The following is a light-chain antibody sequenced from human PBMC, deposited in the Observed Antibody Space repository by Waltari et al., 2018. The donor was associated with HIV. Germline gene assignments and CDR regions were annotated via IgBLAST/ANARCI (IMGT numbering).Light chain of an antibody. Sequence: SSELTQDPTVSVALGQTVRLTCRGDSLRSFYASWSQQTPGQAPLLVIYGKDNRPSGVPDRFSGSSSGNTTSLTITGAQAADEADYYCQSRDTRGYMIFGGGTRLTFL. V-gene: IGLV3-19*01. CDR3: QSRDTRGYMI. J-gene: IGLJ2*01. CDR2: GKD. CDR1: SLRSFY.